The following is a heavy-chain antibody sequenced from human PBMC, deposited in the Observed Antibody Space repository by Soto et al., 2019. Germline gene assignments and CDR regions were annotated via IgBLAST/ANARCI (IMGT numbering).Heavy chain of an antibody. V-gene: IGHV3-23*01. Sequence: GGSLRLSCAASGFTFRSYAMNWVRQAPGKGLEWVSAITNSGGHTYYADSVKGRFTISRDNSKNKLYLQMNSLRAEDTALYYCEKVADIVPTISRFDPWGQGTLVTVSS. CDR1: GFTFRSYA. CDR2: ITNSGGHT. CDR3: EKVADIVPTISRFDP. D-gene: IGHD5-12*01. J-gene: IGHJ5*02.